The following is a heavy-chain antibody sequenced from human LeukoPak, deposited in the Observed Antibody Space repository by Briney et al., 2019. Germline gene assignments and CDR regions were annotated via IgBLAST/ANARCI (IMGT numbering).Heavy chain of an antibody. J-gene: IGHJ4*02. Sequence: GGSLRLSCAASGFTFSSYWMSWVRQAPGKGLEWVANIKQDGSEKYYVDSVKGRFPISRDHAKNALYLQMNSLRAEDTAVYYCAGDHYYGSESYSDYRGQGTLVTVYS. CDR2: IKQDGSEK. V-gene: IGHV3-7*01. CDR1: GFTFSSYW. D-gene: IGHD3-10*01. CDR3: AGDHYYGSESYSDY.